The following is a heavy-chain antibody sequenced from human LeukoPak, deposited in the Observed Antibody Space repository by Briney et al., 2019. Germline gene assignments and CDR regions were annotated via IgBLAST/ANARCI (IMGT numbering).Heavy chain of an antibody. Sequence: SETLSLTCTVSGGSISSSSYYWGWIRQPPGKGLEWIGSIYYSGSTYYNPSLKSRVTISVDTSKNQFSLKLSSVTAADTAVYYCARRRILEYYFDYWGQGTLVTVSS. D-gene: IGHD5-18*01. CDR2: IYYSGST. CDR1: GGSISSSSYY. J-gene: IGHJ4*02. CDR3: ARRRILEYYFDY. V-gene: IGHV4-39*01.